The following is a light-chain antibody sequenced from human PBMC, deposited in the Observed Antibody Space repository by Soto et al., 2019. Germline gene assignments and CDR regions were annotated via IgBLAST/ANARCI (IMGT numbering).Light chain of an antibody. Sequence: EIVMTQSPATLSVSPGERATLSCRASRSVSSNLAWYQQKPGQAPRLLIYAASTRATGIPARFSGSGSGTECTLTISSLQSEDFAVYYCQQYNSWPPYTFGQGNMLEIK. CDR3: QQYNSWPPYT. CDR2: AAS. J-gene: IGKJ2*01. V-gene: IGKV3-15*01. CDR1: RSVSSN.